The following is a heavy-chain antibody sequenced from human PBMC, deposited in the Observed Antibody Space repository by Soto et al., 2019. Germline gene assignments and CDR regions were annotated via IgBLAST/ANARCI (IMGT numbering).Heavy chain of an antibody. CDR2: INFSGNS. CDR3: ARLNMLHFDY. D-gene: IGHD3-16*01. J-gene: IGHJ4*02. V-gene: IGHV4-39*01. Sequence: QLQLQESGPGLEKPSETLSLTCTVSGGSISSGRYYWAWIRQSPGRGLEWIGSINFSGNSYYNPPLKGRVTISVDTSKNQFSLTLSSVPAADTAVYYCARLNMLHFDYWGQGTLVTVSS. CDR1: GGSISSGRYY.